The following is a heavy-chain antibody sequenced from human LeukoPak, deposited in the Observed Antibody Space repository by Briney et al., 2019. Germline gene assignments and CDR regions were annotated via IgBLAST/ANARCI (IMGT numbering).Heavy chain of an antibody. CDR1: GYSISTGYY. CDR3: ARGYTPWGTAFDY. J-gene: IGHJ4*02. D-gene: IGHD1-1*01. Sequence: SETLSLTCTVSGYSISTGYYWSWIRQPPGKGLEWIGEINHSGSTNYNPSLKSRVTISVDTSKNQFSLKLSSVTAADTAVYYCARGYTPWGTAFDYWGQGTLVTVSS. V-gene: IGHV4-38-2*02. CDR2: INHSGST.